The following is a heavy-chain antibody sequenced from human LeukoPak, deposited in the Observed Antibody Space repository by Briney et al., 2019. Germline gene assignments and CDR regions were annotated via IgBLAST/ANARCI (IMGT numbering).Heavy chain of an antibody. D-gene: IGHD3-22*01. CDR2: ISGSGGSP. Sequence: GGSLRLSCAASGFTFSSYAMSWVRQAPGKGLEWVSAISGSGGSPYYAASVKGRFTISRDNSKKTVFLQMNSLKAEDTAVYYCVKQGGDYYDTTGKGFDYWPLGTLVTVSS. J-gene: IGHJ4*02. CDR1: GFTFSSYA. CDR3: VKQGGDYYDTTGKGFDY. V-gene: IGHV3-23*01.